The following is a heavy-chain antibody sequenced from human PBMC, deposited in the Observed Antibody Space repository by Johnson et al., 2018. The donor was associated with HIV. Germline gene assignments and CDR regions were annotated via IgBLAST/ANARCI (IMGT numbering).Heavy chain of an antibody. J-gene: IGHJ3*02. D-gene: IGHD5-12*01. CDR2: IRYDGSNK. CDR1: GFTFSSYG. Sequence: VQLVESGGGVVQPGGSLRLSCAASGFTFSSYGMHWVRQAPGKGLEWVAFIRYDGSNKYYADSVKGRFTIPRDNSKNTLYLQMNSLRAEDTAVYYCAKVRGWSDDTFDIWGQGTMVTVSS. CDR3: AKVRGWSDDTFDI. V-gene: IGHV3-30*02.